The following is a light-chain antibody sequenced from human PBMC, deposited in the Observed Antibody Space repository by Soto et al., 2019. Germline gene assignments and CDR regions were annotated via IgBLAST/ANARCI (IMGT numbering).Light chain of an antibody. CDR3: QQYGSSPQT. Sequence: EIVLTQSPGTLSLSPGERATLSCRASQSLTSSYLAWYQQKPGQAPRLLIYGASSRATGIPDRFSGSGSGTDSTLTISRLEPEDFAVYYCQQYGSSPQTFGQGTKVEIK. CDR1: QSLTSSY. V-gene: IGKV3-20*01. CDR2: GAS. J-gene: IGKJ1*01.